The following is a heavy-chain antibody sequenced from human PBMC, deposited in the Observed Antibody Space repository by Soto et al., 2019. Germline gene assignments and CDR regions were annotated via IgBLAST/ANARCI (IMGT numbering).Heavy chain of an antibody. Sequence: GESLKISCKASGYSFTTYWIGWVRQMPGKGLEWMGIIYPGDSDTRYSPSFQGQVTISADKSITTTYLQWTSLRASDTAMYYCARLQAPGSSSGFDYWGQGTLVTVSS. CDR2: IYPGDSDT. CDR3: ARLQAPGSSSGFDY. J-gene: IGHJ4*02. D-gene: IGHD6-19*01. CDR1: GYSFTTYW. V-gene: IGHV5-51*01.